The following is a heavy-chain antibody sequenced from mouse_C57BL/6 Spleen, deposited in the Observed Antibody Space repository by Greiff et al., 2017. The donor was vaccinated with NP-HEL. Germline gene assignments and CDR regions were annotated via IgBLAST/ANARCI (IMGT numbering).Heavy chain of an antibody. CDR1: GYTFTSYW. V-gene: IGHV1-61*01. CDR2: IYPSDSET. J-gene: IGHJ1*03. Sequence: QVQLQQPGAELVRPGSSVKLSCKASGYTFTSYWMDWVKQRPGQGLEWIGNIYPSDSETHYNQKFKDKATLTVDKSSSTAYMQLSSLTSEDSAVYYCARGIITTVVAGDWYFDVWGTGTTVTVSS. D-gene: IGHD1-1*01. CDR3: ARGIITTVVAGDWYFDV.